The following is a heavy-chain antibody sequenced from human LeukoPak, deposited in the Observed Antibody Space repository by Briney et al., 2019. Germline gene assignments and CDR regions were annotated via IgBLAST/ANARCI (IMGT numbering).Heavy chain of an antibody. CDR1: GGSISSYY. D-gene: IGHD4-11*01. CDR2: IYYSGST. CDR3: ARDTGLLNFDY. J-gene: IGHJ4*02. V-gene: IGHV4-59*01. Sequence: SETLSLTCTVSGGSISSYYWSWIRQAPGKGLEWIGYIYYSGSTNYNPSLKSRVTISVDTSKNQFSLKLSSVTAADTAVYYCARDTGLLNFDYWGQGTLVTVSS.